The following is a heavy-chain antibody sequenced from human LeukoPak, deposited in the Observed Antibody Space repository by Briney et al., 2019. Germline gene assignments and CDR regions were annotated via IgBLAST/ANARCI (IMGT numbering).Heavy chain of an antibody. D-gene: IGHD6-19*01. CDR1: GFTFSIYA. J-gene: IGHJ4*02. Sequence: GGPLSLSCAASGFTFSIYAMTWVRQAPGKGLKWASGINGISGETYYADSVKGRFTISRDNSRNTLFLQMSSLRPDDTAVYYCAKGGAQQAVYYFDYWGQGTLVTVSS. CDR2: INGISGET. CDR3: AKGGAQQAVYYFDY. V-gene: IGHV3-23*01.